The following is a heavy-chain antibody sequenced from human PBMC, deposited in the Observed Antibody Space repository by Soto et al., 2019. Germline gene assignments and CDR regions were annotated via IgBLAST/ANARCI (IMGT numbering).Heavy chain of an antibody. D-gene: IGHD6-19*01. CDR1: GGSISSGGPY. CDR3: ARVIPYGSGWEFDY. Sequence: SETLSLTCTVSGGSISSGGPYWSWIRLHPEKGLEWIGYKYYIGTTYYNPSLKSRVSISLDTSQNQFFLNLTSVTAADTAVYFCARVIPYGSGWEFDYWGQGTQVTVSS. V-gene: IGHV4-31*03. J-gene: IGHJ4*02. CDR2: KYYIGTT.